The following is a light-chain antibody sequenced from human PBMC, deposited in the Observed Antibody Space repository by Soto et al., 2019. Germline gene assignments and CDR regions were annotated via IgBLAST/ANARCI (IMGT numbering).Light chain of an antibody. CDR1: QGIGSR. Sequence: DIQMTQSPSSVSASVGDRVTITCRASQGIGSRLAWYQQKRGKAPKLLIYAASSLQSGVPSRFSGSGSGTGFSLTISSLQPEDFATYYCQQTNSFPPTFGQGTKLEIK. J-gene: IGKJ2*01. V-gene: IGKV1-12*01. CDR2: AAS. CDR3: QQTNSFPPT.